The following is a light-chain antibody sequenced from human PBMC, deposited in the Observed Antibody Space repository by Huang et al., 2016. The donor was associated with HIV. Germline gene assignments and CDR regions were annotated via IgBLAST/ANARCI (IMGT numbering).Light chain of an antibody. J-gene: IGKJ5*01. CDR2: AAS. V-gene: IGKV1-9*01. CDR3: QQLNNYPIT. Sequence: IQLTQSPSSLSASVGDRVTLTCRASQDISTNLAWYQQKPGEAPKVLIYAASTLQSGVPSRFSGSVSGIYFTLTITNLQPEDFTTYYCQQLNNYPITFGQGTRLDIK. CDR1: QDISTN.